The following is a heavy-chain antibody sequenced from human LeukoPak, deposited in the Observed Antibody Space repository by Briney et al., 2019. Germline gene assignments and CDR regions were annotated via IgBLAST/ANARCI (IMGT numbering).Heavy chain of an antibody. D-gene: IGHD3-10*01. Sequence: ASVKVSCKASGYTFTGYYMHWVRQAPGQGLEWMGWINPNSGGTNYAQKFQGRVTMTRDTSISTAYMELSRLRSDDTAVYYWGKGGISLVRGGIFPFDLLGQGTLVTVSS. V-gene: IGHV1-2*02. J-gene: IGHJ4*02. CDR2: INPNSGGT. CDR3: GKGGISLVRGGIFPFDL. CDR1: GYTFTGYY.